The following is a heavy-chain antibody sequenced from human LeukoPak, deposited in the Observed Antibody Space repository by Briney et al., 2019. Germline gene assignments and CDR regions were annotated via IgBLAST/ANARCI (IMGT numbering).Heavy chain of an antibody. CDR2: INEDGSEK. CDR3: ARGETTDV. CDR1: EFSFETYW. Sequence: PGGSLRLSCVALEFSFETYWMSWVRQAPGKGPEWVANINEDGSEKHYVGSVRGRFTISRDYADNSLHLQMNSLRPEGMAVYYCARGETTDVWGKGTTVTVSS. J-gene: IGHJ6*04. V-gene: IGHV3-7*01. D-gene: IGHD1-14*01.